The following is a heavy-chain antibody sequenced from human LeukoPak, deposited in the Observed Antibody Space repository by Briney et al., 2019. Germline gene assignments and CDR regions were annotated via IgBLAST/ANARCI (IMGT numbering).Heavy chain of an antibody. V-gene: IGHV1-24*01. J-gene: IGHJ5*02. CDR1: GYTLTELS. CDR3: AIRTQADTHNWFDP. CDR2: FDPEDGET. Sequence: GASVKVSCKVSGYTLTELSMHWVRQAPGKGLEWMGGFDPEDGETIYAQKFQGRVTMTEDTSTDTAYMELSSLRSEDTAVYYCAIRTQADTHNWFDPWGQGTLVTVSS. D-gene: IGHD4-17*01.